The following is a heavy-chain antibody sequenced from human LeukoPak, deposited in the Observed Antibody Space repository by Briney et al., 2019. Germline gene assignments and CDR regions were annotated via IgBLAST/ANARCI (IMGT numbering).Heavy chain of an antibody. V-gene: IGHV1-69*06. Sequence: SVKVSCKASGGTFSSYAISWVRQAPGQGLEWMGGIIPIFGTANYAQKFQGRVTMTEDTSTDTAYMELSSLRSEDTAVYYCATLDRLGWFDPWGQGTLVTVSS. J-gene: IGHJ5*02. D-gene: IGHD1-26*01. CDR3: ATLDRLGWFDP. CDR1: GGTFSSYA. CDR2: IIPIFGTA.